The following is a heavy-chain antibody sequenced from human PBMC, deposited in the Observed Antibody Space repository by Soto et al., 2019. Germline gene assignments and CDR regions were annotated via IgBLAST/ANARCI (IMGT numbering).Heavy chain of an antibody. D-gene: IGHD6-19*01. J-gene: IGHJ6*02. Sequence: QVQLVQSGAEVKKPGSSVKVSCKASGGTFSSYAISWVRQAPGQGLEWMGGIIPIFGTANYAQKFQGRVTITADESTSTAYMELSSLRSEDTAVYYCARDWRIAVAGNLYYGMDVWGQGPTVTVSS. CDR2: IIPIFGTA. CDR1: GGTFSSYA. V-gene: IGHV1-69*12. CDR3: ARDWRIAVAGNLYYGMDV.